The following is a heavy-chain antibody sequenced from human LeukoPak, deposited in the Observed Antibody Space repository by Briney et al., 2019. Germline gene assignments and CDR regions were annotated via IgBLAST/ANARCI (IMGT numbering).Heavy chain of an antibody. D-gene: IGHD3-22*01. Sequence: GGSLRLSCAASGFTFSSYSMHWVRQAPGKGLEWVAVISYDGINKYYADSVKGRFTISRDDSKNTLYLQMNSLRTEDTAVYYCARDPLDSSGLMNWFDPWGQGTLVTVSS. CDR3: ARDPLDSSGLMNWFDP. CDR2: ISYDGINK. CDR1: GFTFSSYS. V-gene: IGHV3-30-3*01. J-gene: IGHJ5*02.